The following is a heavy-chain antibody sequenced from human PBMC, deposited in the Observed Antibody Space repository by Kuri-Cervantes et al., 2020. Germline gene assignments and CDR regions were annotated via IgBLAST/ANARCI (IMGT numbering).Heavy chain of an antibody. Sequence: GGSLRLSCVASGFTFSSYSMNWVRRAPGKGLEWVSSISSSSSYIYYKDSVKGRFTISRDNAKNSLFLQMGSLRAEDTAVYYCAKDRGPYNWNSADFDYWGQGTRGTVSS. D-gene: IGHD1-7*01. CDR1: GFTFSSYS. J-gene: IGHJ4*02. V-gene: IGHV3-21*04. CDR3: AKDRGPYNWNSADFDY. CDR2: ISSSSSYI.